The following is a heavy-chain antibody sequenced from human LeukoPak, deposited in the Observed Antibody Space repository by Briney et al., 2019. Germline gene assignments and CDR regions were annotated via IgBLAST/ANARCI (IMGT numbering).Heavy chain of an antibody. CDR2: IYSGGGT. D-gene: IGHD2/OR15-2a*01. CDR1: GFTVSSNF. V-gene: IGHV3-66*01. Sequence: GGSLRLSCAASGFTVSSNFLSWVRQAPGKGLEWVSVIYSGGGTYYTDSVKGRFTISRDISKNTLYLQMNSLRAEDTAVYYCAREILPSYAFDIWGQGTLVTVSS. J-gene: IGHJ3*02. CDR3: AREILPSYAFDI.